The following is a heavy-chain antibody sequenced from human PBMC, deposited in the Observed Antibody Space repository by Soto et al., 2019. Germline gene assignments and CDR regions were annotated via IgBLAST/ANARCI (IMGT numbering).Heavy chain of an antibody. CDR2: IYHSGST. Sequence: PSETLSLTCTVSGGSISSGGYSWSWIRQPPGKGLEWIGYIYHSGSTYYNPSLKSRVTISVDRSKNQFSLKLSSVTAADTAVYYCARDRIMLTFGGGSGEWGIDSWGQGTLVTVSS. V-gene: IGHV4-30-2*01. CDR3: ARDRIMLTFGGGSGEWGIDS. D-gene: IGHD3-16*01. CDR1: GGSISSGGYS. J-gene: IGHJ4*02.